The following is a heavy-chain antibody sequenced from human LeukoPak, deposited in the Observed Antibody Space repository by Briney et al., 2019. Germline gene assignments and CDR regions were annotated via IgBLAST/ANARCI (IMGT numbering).Heavy chain of an antibody. CDR1: GGSISSGDYY. D-gene: IGHD3-3*01. Sequence: PSQTLSLTCTVSGGSISSGDYYWSWIRQPPGKGLEWIGYIYYSGSTYYNPSLKSRVTISVDTSKNQFPLKLSSVTAADTAVYYCARGTDYDFWSGYSNWFDPWGQGTLVTVSS. J-gene: IGHJ5*02. V-gene: IGHV4-30-4*01. CDR3: ARGTDYDFWSGYSNWFDP. CDR2: IYYSGST.